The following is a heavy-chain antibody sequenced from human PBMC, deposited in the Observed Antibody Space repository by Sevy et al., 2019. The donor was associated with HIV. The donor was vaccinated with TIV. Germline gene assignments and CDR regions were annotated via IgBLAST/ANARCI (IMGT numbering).Heavy chain of an antibody. CDR2: TRYDGSNT. V-gene: IGHV3-30*02. CDR1: GFIFRNHG. Sequence: GGSLRLSCAASGFIFRNHGMHWVRQAPGKGLEWVAFTRYDGSNTYYADSVKGRLTISRDNSKNTLYLQMNSLGPEDTAVYYCAKDLIAMLVVVNLPLLGHGMDVWGQGTTVTVSS. D-gene: IGHD3-22*01. CDR3: AKDLIAMLVVVNLPLLGHGMDV. J-gene: IGHJ6*02.